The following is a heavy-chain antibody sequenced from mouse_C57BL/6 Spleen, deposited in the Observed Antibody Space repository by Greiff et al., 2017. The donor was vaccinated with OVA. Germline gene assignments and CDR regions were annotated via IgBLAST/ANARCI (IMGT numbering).Heavy chain of an antibody. CDR1: GYTFTSYW. V-gene: IGHV1-50*01. CDR3: TRRTGEYYYAMDY. J-gene: IGHJ4*01. CDR2: IDPSDSYT. D-gene: IGHD4-1*01. Sequence: QVQLQQPGAELVKPGASVKLSCKASGYTFTSYWMQWVKQRPGQGLEWIGVIDPSDSYTNSNQKFKGKATLTVDTSSSTAYMQLSSLTSENSAVYDCTRRTGEYYYAMDYWGQGTSVTVSS.